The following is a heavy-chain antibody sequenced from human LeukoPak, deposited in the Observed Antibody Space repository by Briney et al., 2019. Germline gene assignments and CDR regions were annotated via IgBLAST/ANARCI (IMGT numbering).Heavy chain of an antibody. Sequence: SETLSLTCTVSGGSISIYYWSWIRQPPGKGLEWIGYIYNSGSTNYNPSLKSRVTISVDTSKNQFSLKLSSVTAADTAVYYCARVGGTNYHYYGMDVWGQGTTVTVSS. J-gene: IGHJ6*02. CDR3: ARVGGTNYHYYGMDV. CDR2: IYNSGST. V-gene: IGHV4-59*01. CDR1: GGSISIYY. D-gene: IGHD1-26*01.